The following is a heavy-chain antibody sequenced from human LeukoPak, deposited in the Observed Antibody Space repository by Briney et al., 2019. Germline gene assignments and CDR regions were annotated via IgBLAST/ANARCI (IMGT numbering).Heavy chain of an antibody. J-gene: IGHJ4*02. CDR2: ISAYNGNT. CDR3: ARDRDYGDYNTQDLFVY. CDR1: GYTFTNFG. D-gene: IGHD4-17*01. V-gene: IGHV1-18*01. Sequence: GASVKVSCKASGYTFTNFGINWVRQAPGQGLEWMGWISAYNGNTNYAQGLQGRVTMTTDTSTSTAYMELRSLRSDDTAVYYCARDRDYGDYNTQDLFVYWGQGTLVTVSS.